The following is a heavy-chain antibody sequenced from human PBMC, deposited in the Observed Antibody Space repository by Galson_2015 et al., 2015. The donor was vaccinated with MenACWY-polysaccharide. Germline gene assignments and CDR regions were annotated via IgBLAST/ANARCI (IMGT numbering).Heavy chain of an antibody. V-gene: IGHV3-23*01. CDR2: ISGSGDDT. CDR1: GFTFDSNA. Sequence: SLRLSCAASGFTFDSNAMGWVRQAPGKGLEWVSGISGSGDDTYYTDSVKGRFTISRDNSKNTLYLQMNSLRAEDTAVYYCAKGTTVRGPALIILFDYWGQGTLVTVSS. D-gene: IGHD4-11*01. J-gene: IGHJ4*02. CDR3: AKGTTVRGPALIILFDY.